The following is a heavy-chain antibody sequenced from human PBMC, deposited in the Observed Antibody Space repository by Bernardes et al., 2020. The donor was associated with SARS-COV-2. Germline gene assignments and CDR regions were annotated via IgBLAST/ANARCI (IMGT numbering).Heavy chain of an antibody. V-gene: IGHV4-38-2*02. J-gene: IGHJ5*02. Sequence: ETLSLTCSVSGYSITNGYYWAWIRQPPGKGLEWIASVYYSGNTFYNPSLKSRLTISADTSMNQVSLWLSSVTAADTAVYYCARVRGYTYGADLNWFDPWGQGMLVTVSS. CDR1: GYSITNGYY. CDR3: ARVRGYTYGADLNWFDP. D-gene: IGHD5-18*01. CDR2: VYYSGNT.